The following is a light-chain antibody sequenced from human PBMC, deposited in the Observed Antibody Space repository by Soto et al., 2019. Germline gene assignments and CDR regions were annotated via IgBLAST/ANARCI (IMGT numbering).Light chain of an antibody. CDR1: HDIRDH. CDR2: DAS. V-gene: IGKV1-33*01. Sequence: TQMTQSPASLSACVGDRVTLTCQASHDIRDHLNWYQQKPGKPPKLLIYDASNLQTGVPSRFSRSGSGTDFTFTISSLQPEDIATYFCHQYDNLSQTFGPGTKVDIK. J-gene: IGKJ3*01. CDR3: HQYDNLSQT.